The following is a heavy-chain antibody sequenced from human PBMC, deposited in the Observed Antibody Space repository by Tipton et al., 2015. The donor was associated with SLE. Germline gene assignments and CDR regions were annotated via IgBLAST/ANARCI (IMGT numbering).Heavy chain of an antibody. CDR2: VFRGGST. J-gene: IGHJ6*03. Sequence: GLVKPSETLSLTCSVYGDSLSGQYWSWIRQPPGKGLEWIGEVFRGGSTNYSPSLESRVTITVDMSKNQFSLRLISVTAADTAIYYCVKSVVVVSPRDYYYYMDVWGKGTTVTVS. CDR1: GDSLSGQY. V-gene: IGHV4-34*12. CDR3: VKSVVVVSPRDYYYYMDV. D-gene: IGHD2-15*01.